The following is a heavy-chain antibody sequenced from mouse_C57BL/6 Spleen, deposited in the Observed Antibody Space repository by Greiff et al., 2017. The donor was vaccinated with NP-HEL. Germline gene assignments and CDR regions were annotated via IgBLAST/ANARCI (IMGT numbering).Heavy chain of an antibody. CDR1: GFTFSSYA. Sequence: EVKVVESGGGLVKPGGSLKLSCAASGFTFSSYAMSWVRQTPEKRLEWVATISDGGSYTYYPDNVKGRFTISRDNAKNNLYLQMSHLKSEDTAMYYCARGVDYGSKGYYFDYWGQGTTLTVSS. D-gene: IGHD1-1*01. CDR2: ISDGGSYT. CDR3: ARGVDYGSKGYYFDY. V-gene: IGHV5-4*03. J-gene: IGHJ2*01.